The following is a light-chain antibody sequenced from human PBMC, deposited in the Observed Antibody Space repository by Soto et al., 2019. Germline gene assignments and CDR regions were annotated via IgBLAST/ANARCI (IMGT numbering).Light chain of an antibody. V-gene: IGLV2-14*01. Sequence: HSVLTQPASVSGSPGQSITISCTGTSSDVGGYNYVSWYQQYPGKAPKLMIYHVSNRPSGVSNRFSGSKSGNSASLTISGLQAEDEADYYCSSYTSTSTYVFGTGTKVTVL. CDR1: SSDVGGYNY. CDR2: HVS. CDR3: SSYTSTSTYV. J-gene: IGLJ1*01.